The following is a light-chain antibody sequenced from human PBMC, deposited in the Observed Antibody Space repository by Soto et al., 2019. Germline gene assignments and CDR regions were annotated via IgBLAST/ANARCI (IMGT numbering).Light chain of an antibody. CDR3: AAWDDSLNAVT. CDR1: TSNIGGNT. J-gene: IGLJ2*01. V-gene: IGLV1-44*01. CDR2: SND. Sequence: QLVLTQPPSASGTPGQRVTISCSGSTSNIGGNTVNWYQQLPGTAPNHLIYSNDQRPSGVPARCSGSTSGTSAALAIIRLQSEEEAAYYCAAWDDSLNAVTFGGGTKLTVL.